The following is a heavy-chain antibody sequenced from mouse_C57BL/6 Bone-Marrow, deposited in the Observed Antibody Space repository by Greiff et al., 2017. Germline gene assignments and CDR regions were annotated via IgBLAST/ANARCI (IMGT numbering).Heavy chain of an antibody. Sequence: EVQVVESGGGLVQPGGSLKLSCAASGFTFSDYYMYWVRQTPEKRLEWVAYISNGGGSTYYPDTVKGRFTISRDNAKNTLYLQMSRLKSEDTAMYYCARPATTPFYAKDYWGQGTSVTVSS. V-gene: IGHV5-12*01. CDR2: ISNGGGST. CDR1: GFTFSDYY. CDR3: ARPATTPFYAKDY. D-gene: IGHD1-2*01. J-gene: IGHJ4*01.